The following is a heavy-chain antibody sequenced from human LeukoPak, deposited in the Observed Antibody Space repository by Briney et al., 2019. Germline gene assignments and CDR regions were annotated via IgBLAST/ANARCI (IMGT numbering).Heavy chain of an antibody. CDR3: AKDVVATAHRALDH. D-gene: IGHD2-21*02. CDR2: ISGSGGTT. CDR1: GFTFSTYA. J-gene: IGHJ4*02. V-gene: IGHV3-23*01. Sequence: GGSLRLSCAASGFTFSTYAMSWVRQAPGKGLEWVSAISGSGGTTYYADSVKGRFTISRDNSKNTLYLQMNSLRAEDTAVYYCAKDVVATAHRALDHWGQGTLVTVSS.